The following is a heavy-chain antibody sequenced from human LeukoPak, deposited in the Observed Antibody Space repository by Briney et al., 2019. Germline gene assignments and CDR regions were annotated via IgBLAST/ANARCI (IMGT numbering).Heavy chain of an antibody. CDR1: GYTFATYA. CDR3: ARERKYYYDSSGYMGYYYYGMDV. CDR2: INTNTGNP. J-gene: IGHJ6*02. V-gene: IGHV7-4-1*02. D-gene: IGHD3-22*01. Sequence: ASVKVSCKASGYTFATYAMNWVRQAPGQGLEWIGRINTNTGNPTYAQGFTGRFVFSLDTSVSTAYLQISSLKGEDTAVYYCARERKYYYDSSGYMGYYYYGMDVWGQGTTVTVSS.